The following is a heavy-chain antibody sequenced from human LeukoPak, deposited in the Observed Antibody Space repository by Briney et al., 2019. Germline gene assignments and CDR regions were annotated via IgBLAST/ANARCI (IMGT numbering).Heavy chain of an antibody. V-gene: IGHV4-34*01. CDR2: INHSGST. CDR3: ARSRYSRTTWYYYYGMDV. CDR1: GGSFSGYY. J-gene: IGHJ6*02. Sequence: PSETLSLTCAVYGGSFSGYYWSWIRQPPGKGLEWIGEINHSGSTNYNPSLKSRVTISVDTSKNQFSLKLSSVTAADTAVYYCARSRYSRTTWYYYYGMDVWGQGTTVTVSS. D-gene: IGHD1-1*01.